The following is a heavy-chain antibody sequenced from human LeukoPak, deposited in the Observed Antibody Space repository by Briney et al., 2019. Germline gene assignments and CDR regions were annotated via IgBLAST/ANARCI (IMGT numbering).Heavy chain of an antibody. CDR3: ARESRDGYSDAFDI. V-gene: IGHV1-2*02. CDR1: GYTFTGYY. J-gene: IGHJ3*02. Sequence: SVKVSCKASGYTFTGYYMHWVRQAPGQGLEWMGWINPNSGGTNYAQKFQGRVTMTRDTPISTAYMELSRLRSGDTAVYYCARESRDGYSDAFDIWGQGTMVTVSS. CDR2: INPNSGGT. D-gene: IGHD5-24*01.